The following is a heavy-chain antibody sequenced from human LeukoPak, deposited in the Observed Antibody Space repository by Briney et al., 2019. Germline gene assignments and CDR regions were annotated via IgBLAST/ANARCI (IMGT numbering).Heavy chain of an antibody. CDR2: IYYSGST. CDR1: DGSISSSSYY. D-gene: IGHD6-19*01. J-gene: IGHJ5*02. CDR3: AKGAGPPWFDP. Sequence: SETLSLTCTVSDGSISSSSYYWGWIRQPPGKGLEWIGNIYYSGSTYYNPSLKSRVTISVDTSKNQFSLKLSSVTAADTAVYYCAKGAGPPWFDPWGQGTLVTVSS. V-gene: IGHV4-39*07.